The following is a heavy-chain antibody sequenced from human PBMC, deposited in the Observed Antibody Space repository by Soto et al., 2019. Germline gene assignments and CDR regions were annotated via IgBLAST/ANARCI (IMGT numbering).Heavy chain of an antibody. CDR1: GFTFSSYA. V-gene: IGHV3-30-3*01. CDR3: ARSLTYYYDSSGYFAFDY. J-gene: IGHJ4*02. Sequence: PGGSLRLSCAASGFTFSSYAMHWVRQAPGKGLEWVAVISYDGSNKYYADSVRGRFTISRDNSKNTLYLQMNSLRAEDTAVYYCARSLTYYYDSSGYFAFDYWGQGTLVTISS. D-gene: IGHD3-22*01. CDR2: ISYDGSNK.